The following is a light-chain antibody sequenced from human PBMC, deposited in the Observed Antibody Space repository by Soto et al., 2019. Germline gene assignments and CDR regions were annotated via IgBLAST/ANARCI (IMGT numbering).Light chain of an antibody. V-gene: IGKV1-5*01. CDR2: DAS. Sequence: DIQMTQSRSTLSASVGDRVTITCRASQSISSWLAWYQQKPGKAPKLLIYDASSLESGVPSRFSGSGSGTEFTLTISSLQPDDFATYYCQQYNSYSPTFGQGTRLEIK. CDR1: QSISSW. CDR3: QQYNSYSPT. J-gene: IGKJ5*01.